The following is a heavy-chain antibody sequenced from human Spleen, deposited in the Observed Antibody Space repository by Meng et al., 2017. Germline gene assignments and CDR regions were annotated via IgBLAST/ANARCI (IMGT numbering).Heavy chain of an antibody. Sequence: ASVKVSCKTSGFTFPTSAIHWVRQAPGQSLEWMGWVNAGNGNAKSSQKFQGRLTCSRDTSATIAYLELSSLRPEDTAVYYCARDLRYGMDVWGQGTTVTVSS. J-gene: IGHJ6*02. CDR1: GFTFPTSA. V-gene: IGHV1-3*01. CDR3: ARDLRYGMDV. CDR2: VNAGNGNA.